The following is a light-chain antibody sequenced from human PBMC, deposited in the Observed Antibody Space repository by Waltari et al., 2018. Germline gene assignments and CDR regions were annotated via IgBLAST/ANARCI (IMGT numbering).Light chain of an antibody. Sequence: DIVMTQSPDSLALALGERATIHCESSQSLLYSSNNKDYFAWFQQKPGQPPKLLISWASTRESGVPDRFSGSGSGTDFTLTISSLQAEDVALYFCQQYYSVPYTFGQGTKLEIK. CDR2: WAS. V-gene: IGKV4-1*01. CDR3: QQYYSVPYT. CDR1: QSLLYSSNNKDY. J-gene: IGKJ2*01.